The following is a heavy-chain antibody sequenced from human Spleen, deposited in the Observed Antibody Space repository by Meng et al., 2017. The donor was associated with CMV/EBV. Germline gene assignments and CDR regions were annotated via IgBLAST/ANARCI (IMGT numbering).Heavy chain of an antibody. CDR2: IGFDGNNK. D-gene: IGHD1-26*01. CDR3: ARGVQNQWEQLF. CDR1: GFTFSGYD. Sequence: GGSLRLSCAASGFTFSGYDMHWVRQAPGKGLEWVTFIGFDGNNKYYADSVKGRFTISRDNSKNTLYMQTNSLRADDTAVYYCARGVQNQWEQLFWGQGTLVTVSS. J-gene: IGHJ4*02. V-gene: IGHV3-30*02.